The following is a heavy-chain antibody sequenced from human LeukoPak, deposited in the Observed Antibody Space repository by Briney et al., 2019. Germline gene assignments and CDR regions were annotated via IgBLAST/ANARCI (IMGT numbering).Heavy chain of an antibody. J-gene: IGHJ4*02. CDR2: ISGDGGRR. Sequence: PGGSLRLSCAASGCTFDDYAMHWVRQAPGKGLEWVSLISGDGGRRYYADSVKGRFTISRDNSKNSLYLQMNSLRTEDTALYYCPKDNDLRGIAVAGLDYWGQGTLVTVSS. CDR1: GCTFDDYA. V-gene: IGHV3-43*02. CDR3: PKDNDLRGIAVAGLDY. D-gene: IGHD6-19*01.